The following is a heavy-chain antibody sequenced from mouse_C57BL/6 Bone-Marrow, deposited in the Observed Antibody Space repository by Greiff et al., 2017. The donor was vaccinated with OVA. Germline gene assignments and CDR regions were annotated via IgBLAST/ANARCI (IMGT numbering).Heavy chain of an antibody. V-gene: IGHV1-26*01. Sequence: EVQLQQSGPELVKPGASVKISCKASGYTFTDYYMNWVKQSHGKSLEWIGDINPNNGGTSYNQKFKGKATLTVDKSSSTAYMELRSLTSEDSAVYYCARSKGWLLIPFYWYFDVWGTGTTVTVSS. CDR2: INPNNGGT. J-gene: IGHJ1*03. D-gene: IGHD2-3*01. CDR1: GYTFTDYY. CDR3: ARSKGWLLIPFYWYFDV.